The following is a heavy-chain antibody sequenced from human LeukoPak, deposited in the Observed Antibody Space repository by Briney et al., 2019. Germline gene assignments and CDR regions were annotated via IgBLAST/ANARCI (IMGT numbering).Heavy chain of an antibody. Sequence: GGSLRLSRAASGFTFSSYAMGWVRQAPGKGLEWVSDVSGSGTSTNYADSVKGRLTISRDNSKNTLYLQMNNLRAEDTAVYYCAKVGRASWAPYYFDYWGQGTLVTVSS. CDR1: GFTFSSYA. J-gene: IGHJ4*02. V-gene: IGHV3-23*01. D-gene: IGHD2-2*01. CDR2: VSGSGTST. CDR3: AKVGRASWAPYYFDY.